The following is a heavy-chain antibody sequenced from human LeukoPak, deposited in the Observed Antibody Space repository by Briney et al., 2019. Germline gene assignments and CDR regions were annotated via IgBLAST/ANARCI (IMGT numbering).Heavy chain of an antibody. CDR2: IYYSGST. CDR3: AGTELGDGSGSYYNDAFDI. CDR1: GGSVSSGSYY. V-gene: IGHV4-61*01. D-gene: IGHD3-10*01. J-gene: IGHJ3*02. Sequence: SETLSLTCTVSGGSVSSGSYYWSWIRQPPGKGLEWIGYIYYSGSTNYNPSLKSRVTISVDTSKNQFSLKLSSVTAADTAVCYCAGTELGDGSGSYYNDAFDIWGQGTMVTVSS.